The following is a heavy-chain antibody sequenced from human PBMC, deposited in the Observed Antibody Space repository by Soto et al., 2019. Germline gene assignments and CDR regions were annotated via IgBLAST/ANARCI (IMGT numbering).Heavy chain of an antibody. CDR3: AKKGLGSLATYCSIGDCHYAFDL. V-gene: IGHV3-23*01. CDR1: GFTFMQYV. J-gene: IGHJ3*01. Sequence: EVQLLESGGGWVQPGGSLRLSCAASGFTFMQYVMSWVRQAPGRGLEWVSTNSGGGDGTYYADSVKGRFTISRDNSRNTVYLQMNSLRDDDTAVYYCAKKGLGSLATYCSIGDCHYAFDLWGQGTIVTVSS. CDR2: NSGGGDGT. D-gene: IGHD2-21*02.